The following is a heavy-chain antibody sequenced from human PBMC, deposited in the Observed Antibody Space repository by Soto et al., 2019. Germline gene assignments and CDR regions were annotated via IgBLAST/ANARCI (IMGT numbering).Heavy chain of an antibody. J-gene: IGHJ5*02. CDR3: GRESGETWDYEAS. CDR2: LNTYGNT. CDR1: GGSISSYR. Sequence: SETLSLTCTVSGGSISSYRWSWIRQPAGKGLEWIGRLNTYGNTHYNPSLKSRVTVSVDTSRNQFFLTLRSVTAADSAVYHCGRESGETWDYEASWGQGTPVTV. D-gene: IGHD1-7*01. V-gene: IGHV4-4*07.